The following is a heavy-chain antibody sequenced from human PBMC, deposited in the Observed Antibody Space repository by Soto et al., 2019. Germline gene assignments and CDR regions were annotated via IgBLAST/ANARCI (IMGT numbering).Heavy chain of an antibody. J-gene: IGHJ4*02. V-gene: IGHV6-1*01. CDR2: TYYRSKWYN. Sequence: PSPTLLLTCAISGDSVSGNSAAWNWIRQSPSRGLEWLGRTYYRSKWYNDYAVSVKSRITINPDTSKNQFSLQLNSVTPEDTAVYYCARGPRGYSYGYVDYWGQGTLVTVSS. CDR1: GDSVSGNSAA. CDR3: ARGPRGYSYGYVDY. D-gene: IGHD5-18*01.